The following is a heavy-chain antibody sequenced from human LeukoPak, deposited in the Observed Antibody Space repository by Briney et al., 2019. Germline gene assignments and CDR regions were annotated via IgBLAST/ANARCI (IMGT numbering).Heavy chain of an antibody. J-gene: IGHJ4*02. V-gene: IGHV3-23*01. Sequence: GGSLRLSCAGSGFTFSGYAMSWVRQAPGKGLEWVSAISGSGSDTFYADSVKGRFTISRDNSKNTLSVQMNSLRAADTAVYYCAKALPGWGAYDYWGQGALVTVSS. CDR1: GFTFSGYA. CDR2: ISGSGSDT. D-gene: IGHD3-9*01. CDR3: AKALPGWGAYDY.